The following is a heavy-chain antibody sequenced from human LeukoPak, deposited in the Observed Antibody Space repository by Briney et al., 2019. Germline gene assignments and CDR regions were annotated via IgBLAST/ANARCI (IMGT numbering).Heavy chain of an antibody. J-gene: IGHJ3*02. CDR1: GFIFTNYN. Sequence: GGSLRLSCAASGFIFTNYNINWVRQAPGKGLEWVSSISGGSTYIYYADSVRGRFTISRDNAKNSVYLQMNSLRAEDTALYYCAKDTSEIVRASFDIWGQGTMVTVSS. V-gene: IGHV3-21*04. D-gene: IGHD2/OR15-2a*01. CDR3: AKDTSEIVRASFDI. CDR2: ISGGSTYI.